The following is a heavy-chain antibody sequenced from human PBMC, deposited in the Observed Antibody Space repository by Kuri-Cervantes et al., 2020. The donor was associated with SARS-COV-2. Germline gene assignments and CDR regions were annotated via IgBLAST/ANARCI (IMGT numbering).Heavy chain of an antibody. D-gene: IGHD3-22*01. CDR1: GYTFALWG. V-gene: IGHV1-69*13. CDR2: IIPIFAKA. Sequence: SVKVSCKASGYTFALWGISWLRQAPGQGLEWMGGIIPIFAKANYAQKFQGRVTITADQSTSTAYMELSSLRSEDTAVYYCARGPGLSDSRGYYYFYWGQGTPVTVSS. CDR3: ARGPGLSDSRGYYYFY. J-gene: IGHJ4*02.